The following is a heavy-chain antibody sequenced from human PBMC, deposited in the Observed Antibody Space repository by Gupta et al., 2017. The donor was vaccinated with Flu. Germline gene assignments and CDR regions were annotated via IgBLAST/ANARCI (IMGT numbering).Heavy chain of an antibody. CDR1: GLPFGDYY. V-gene: IGHV3-11*05. CDR3: ARDLCSGYSGSSGIRGLDV. CDR2: ISTGSSHI. J-gene: IGHJ6*02. Sequence: QVQLVESGGGLVKPGGSLRLSCVASGLPFGDYYLTWIRQAPGEGLQWVSSISTGSSHITYADSVKGRFTISRDNARNSLYLQLTSLRAEDTAVYYCARDLCSGYSGSSGIRGLDVWGQGTMVTVSS. D-gene: IGHD5-12*01.